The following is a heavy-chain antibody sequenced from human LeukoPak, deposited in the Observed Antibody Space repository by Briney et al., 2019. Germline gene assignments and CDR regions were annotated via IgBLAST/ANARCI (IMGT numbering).Heavy chain of an antibody. CDR3: ARGREDGLDY. Sequence: SETLSLTCAVYGGSFSGYYWSWIRQPPGKGLEWIREINHSGSTNYNPSLKSRVTISVDTSKNQFSLKLSSVTAADTAVYYCARGREDGLDYWGQGTLVTVSS. CDR2: INHSGST. J-gene: IGHJ4*02. CDR1: GGSFSGYY. V-gene: IGHV4-34*01.